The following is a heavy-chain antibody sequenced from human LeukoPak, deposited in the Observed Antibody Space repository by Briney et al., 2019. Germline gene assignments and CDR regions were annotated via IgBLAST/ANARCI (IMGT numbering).Heavy chain of an antibody. CDR1: GFTFSSYW. V-gene: IGHV3-7*04. CDR3: ARGTIAAAGYYYFDY. Sequence: GGSLRLSCAASGFTFSSYWMSWVRQAPGKGLEWVANTKQDGSEKYYVDSVKGRFTISRDNAKNSLYLQMNSLRAEDTAVYYCARGTIAAAGYYYFDYWGQGTQVTVSS. CDR2: TKQDGSEK. D-gene: IGHD6-13*01. J-gene: IGHJ4*02.